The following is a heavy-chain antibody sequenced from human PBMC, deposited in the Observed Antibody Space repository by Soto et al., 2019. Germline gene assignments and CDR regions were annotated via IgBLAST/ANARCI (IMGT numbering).Heavy chain of an antibody. D-gene: IGHD6-19*01. J-gene: IGHJ6*02. CDR2: IIPIFGSV. CDR1: GSSLRTYA. CDR3: AKGAVAGTPTSYYYYGMDV. V-gene: IGHV1-69*12. Sequence: QVQLLQSGTEVKKPGSSVRVSCEASGSSLRTYAISWVRQAPGQGLEWMGEIIPIFGSVNYAQKFQDRVTISAVESTTTVYMDLKSLRSNDTGVYYCAKGAVAGTPTSYYYYGMDVWGQGTTVTVSS.